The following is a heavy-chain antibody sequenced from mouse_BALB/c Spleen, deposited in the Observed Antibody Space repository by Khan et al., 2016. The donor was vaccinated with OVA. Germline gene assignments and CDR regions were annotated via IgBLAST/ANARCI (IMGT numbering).Heavy chain of an antibody. CDR1: GFTFSTYG. V-gene: IGHV5-6*01. CDR3: ARHAYYYDSEGFAY. D-gene: IGHD1-1*02. Sequence: EVELVESGGDLVEPGGSLKLSCAASGFTFSTYGMSWVRQTPDKRLEWVATISTGGHYTYYPDSVRGRFTISRDNAKNTLYLQMTSLKSEDTAMFYCARHAYYYDSEGFAYWGQGTLVTVSA. J-gene: IGHJ3*01. CDR2: ISTGGHYT.